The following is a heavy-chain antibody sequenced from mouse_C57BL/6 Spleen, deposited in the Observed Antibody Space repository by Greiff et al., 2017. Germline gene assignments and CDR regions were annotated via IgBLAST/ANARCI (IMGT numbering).Heavy chain of an antibody. V-gene: IGHV1-18*01. Sequence: EVKLMESGPELVKPGASVKIPCKASGYTFTDYNMDWVKQSHGKSLEWIGDINPNNGGTIYNQKFKGKATLTVDKSSSTAYMELRSLTSEDTAVYYCARMGLRRGYAMDYWGQGTSVTVSS. J-gene: IGHJ4*01. D-gene: IGHD2-4*01. CDR1: GYTFTDYN. CDR3: ARMGLRRGYAMDY. CDR2: INPNNGGT.